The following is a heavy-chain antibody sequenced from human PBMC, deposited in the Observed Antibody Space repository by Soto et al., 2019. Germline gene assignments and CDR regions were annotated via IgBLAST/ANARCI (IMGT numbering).Heavy chain of an antibody. V-gene: IGHV4-39*01. CDR2: IYYSGST. Sequence: QLQLQESGPGLVKPSETLSLTCAVSGGSISSSSYYWGWIRQPPGKGLEWIGSIYYSGSTYYTPSLQSRVPISVYTSKNQFSLKLNSVTAADTAVYYCARRTVNIRTFYSGLKTHCFDYWGQGTLVTVSS. CDR1: GGSISSSSYY. J-gene: IGHJ4*02. CDR3: ARRTVNIRTFYSGLKTHCFDY. D-gene: IGHD6-19*01.